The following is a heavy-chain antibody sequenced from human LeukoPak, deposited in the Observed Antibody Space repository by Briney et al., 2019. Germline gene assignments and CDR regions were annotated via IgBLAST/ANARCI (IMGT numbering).Heavy chain of an antibody. CDR3: AKPGYCSGGTCLYYFDY. CDR2: ISGSGGST. V-gene: IGHV3-23*01. D-gene: IGHD2-15*01. J-gene: IGHJ4*02. CDR1: GFTFSSYA. Sequence: GGSLRLSCAASGFTFSSYAMSWVRQAPGKGLEWVSAISGSGGSTYYADSVKGRFSISRDNSKNTLYLQMNSLRAEDTAVYYCAKPGYCSGGTCLYYFDYWGQGTLVTVSS.